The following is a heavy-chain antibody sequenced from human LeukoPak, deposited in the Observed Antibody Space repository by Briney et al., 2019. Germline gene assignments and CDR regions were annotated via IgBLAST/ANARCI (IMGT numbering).Heavy chain of an antibody. V-gene: IGHV4-38-2*02. J-gene: IGHJ4*02. D-gene: IGHD2-2*01. CDR1: GYSISSGYY. CDR2: IYHSGRT. Sequence: SETLSLTCAVSGYSISSGYYWGWIRPPPGKGLEWIGRIYHSGRTFYNPSLKSRVTISVDTSKNQFSLKLSSVTAADTAVYYCARERVPAPFDYWGQGTLVTVSS. CDR3: ARERVPAPFDY.